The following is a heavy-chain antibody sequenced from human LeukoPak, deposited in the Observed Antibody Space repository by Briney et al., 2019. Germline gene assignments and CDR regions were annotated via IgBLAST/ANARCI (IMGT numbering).Heavy chain of an antibody. CDR2: ISGNNDNP. CDR1: GYTFSNFG. CDR3: ARDGTSTDNY. D-gene: IGHD2-2*01. Sequence: ASVKVSCKASGYTFSNFGISWGRQAPGQGLEWMGWISGNNDNPNYGQKFQGRFTVTSDSSTRTAYMELKRLRSDDTSVYYCARDGTSTDNYWGQGTLVTVSS. V-gene: IGHV1-18*01. J-gene: IGHJ4*02.